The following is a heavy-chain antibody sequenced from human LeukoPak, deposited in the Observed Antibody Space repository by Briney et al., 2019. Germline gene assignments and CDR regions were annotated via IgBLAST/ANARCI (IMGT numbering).Heavy chain of an antibody. CDR3: ASHTGYCSSMSCFHAFDI. D-gene: IGHD2-2*01. CDR1: GYXFTSYW. J-gene: IGHJ3*02. CDR2: IYPGDSDT. Sequence: GESLKISCNGSGYXFTSYWIGWVRQMPGKGLEWMGIIYPGDSDTRYSPSFQGQVTISADKSISTAYLQWSSLKASDTAMYYCASHTGYCSSMSCFHAFDIWGQGTMVTVSS. V-gene: IGHV5-51*01.